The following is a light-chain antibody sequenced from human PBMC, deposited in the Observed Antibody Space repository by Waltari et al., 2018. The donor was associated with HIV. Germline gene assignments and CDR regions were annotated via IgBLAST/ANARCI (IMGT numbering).Light chain of an antibody. CDR3: SSYIGHSAL. J-gene: IGLJ2*01. CDR2: GVN. V-gene: IGLV2-14*03. CDR1: NDVGTFTY. Sequence: QSALTQPASVSGSPGQSITISCSNDVGTFTYVSWYQQHPGKAPKVSISGVNSLPSGVSNRFSGSKSGMTASLTMSGLRIEDEADYYCSSYIGHSALFGGGTKLTVL.